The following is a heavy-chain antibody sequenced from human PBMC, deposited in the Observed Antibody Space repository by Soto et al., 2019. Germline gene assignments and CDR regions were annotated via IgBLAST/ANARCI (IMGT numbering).Heavy chain of an antibody. CDR2: INHSGST. V-gene: IGHV4-34*01. J-gene: IGHJ6*02. CDR1: GGSFSGYY. Sequence: QVQLQQWGAGLLKPSETLSLTCAVYGGSFSGYYWSWIRQPPGKGLEWIGEINHSGSTNYNPSLKSRFTIPVETSKNQFSLKLGSVTAADPAVYYCARGAWLRSSLRSYYYYGMDVWGQGTTVTVSS. D-gene: IGHD5-12*01. CDR3: ARGAWLRSSLRSYYYYGMDV.